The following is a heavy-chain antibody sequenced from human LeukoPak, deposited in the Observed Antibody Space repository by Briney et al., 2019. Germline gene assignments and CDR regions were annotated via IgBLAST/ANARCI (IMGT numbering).Heavy chain of an antibody. J-gene: IGHJ4*02. CDR1: GYTFTGYY. CDR2: INPNSGGT. Sequence: ASVKVSCKASGYTFTGYYMHWVRQAPGQGLEWTGWINPNSGGTNYAQKFQGRVTMTRDTSISTAYMELSRLRSDDTAVYYCARSPVGATSRFDYWGQGTLVTVSS. D-gene: IGHD1-26*01. V-gene: IGHV1-2*02. CDR3: ARSPVGATSRFDY.